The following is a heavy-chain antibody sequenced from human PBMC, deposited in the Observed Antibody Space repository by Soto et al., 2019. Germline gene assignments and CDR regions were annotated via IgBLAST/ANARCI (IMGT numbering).Heavy chain of an antibody. J-gene: IGHJ6*02. CDR2: INAGNGNT. CDR1: GYTFTSYA. CDR3: ARDPKTHYDILTGPTYYYGMDV. D-gene: IGHD3-9*01. V-gene: IGHV1-3*01. Sequence: ASVKVSCKASGYTFTSYAMHWVRRAPGQRLEWMGWINAGNGNTKYSQKFQGRVTITRDTSASTAYMELSSLRSEDTAVYYCARDPKTHYDILTGPTYYYGMDVWGQGTTVTVSS.